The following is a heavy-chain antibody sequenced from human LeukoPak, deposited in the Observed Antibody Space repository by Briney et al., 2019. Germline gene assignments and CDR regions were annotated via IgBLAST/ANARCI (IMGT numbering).Heavy chain of an antibody. Sequence: SVKVSCKASGGTFSSYAISWVRQAPGQGLEWMGGIIPIFGTANYAQKFQGRVTITADESTSTAYMELSSLRSEDTAVYHCARGVRFPPGWFDPWGQGTLVTVSS. CDR3: ARGVRFPPGWFDP. J-gene: IGHJ5*02. CDR2: IIPIFGTA. D-gene: IGHD3-3*01. CDR1: GGTFSSYA. V-gene: IGHV1-69*01.